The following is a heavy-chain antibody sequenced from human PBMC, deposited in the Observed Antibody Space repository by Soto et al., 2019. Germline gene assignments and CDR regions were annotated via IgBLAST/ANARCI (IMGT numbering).Heavy chain of an antibody. J-gene: IGHJ6*02. D-gene: IGHD3-22*01. Sequence: PGGSLRLSCAASGFTFSSYEMNWVRQAPGKGLEWVSYISSSGSTIYYADSVKGRFTISRDKAKNSLYLQMNSLRAEDTAVYYCARFGVKRIVVSRYYGMDVWGQGTTVTVSS. CDR3: ARFGVKRIVVSRYYGMDV. V-gene: IGHV3-48*03. CDR1: GFTFSSYE. CDR2: ISSSGSTI.